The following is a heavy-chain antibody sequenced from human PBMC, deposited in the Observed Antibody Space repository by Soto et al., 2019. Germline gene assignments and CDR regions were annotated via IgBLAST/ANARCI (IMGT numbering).Heavy chain of an antibody. CDR3: ARTPSGFAVAGTWDY. Sequence: SETLSLTCTVSGGSISSSSYYWGWIRQPPGKGLEWIGSIYYSGSTYYNPSLKSRVTISVDTSKNQFSLKLSSVTAADTAVYYCARTPSGFAVAGTWDYWGQGTLVTVSS. J-gene: IGHJ4*02. CDR1: GGSISSSSYY. CDR2: IYYSGST. V-gene: IGHV4-39*01. D-gene: IGHD6-19*01.